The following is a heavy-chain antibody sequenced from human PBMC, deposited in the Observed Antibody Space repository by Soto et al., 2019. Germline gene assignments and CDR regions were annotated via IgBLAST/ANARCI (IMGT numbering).Heavy chain of an antibody. D-gene: IGHD3-10*01. V-gene: IGHV4-31*03. Sequence: SETLSLTCTVSGGSISSGGYYWSWIRQHPGKGLEWIGYIYYSGSTYYNPSLKSRVTISVDTSKNQFSLKLSSVTAADTAVYYCARERITMVRGVMISWFDPWGQGTLVTVSS. CDR2: IYYSGST. CDR1: GGSISSGGYY. CDR3: ARERITMVRGVMISWFDP. J-gene: IGHJ5*02.